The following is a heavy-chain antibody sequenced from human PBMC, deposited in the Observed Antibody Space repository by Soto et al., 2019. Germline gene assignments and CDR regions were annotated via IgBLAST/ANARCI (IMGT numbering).Heavy chain of an antibody. D-gene: IGHD3-3*01. J-gene: IGHJ4*02. CDR1: NFVFSVYS. CDR3: ARDKDQYDFCGGTLDS. V-gene: IGHV3-30-3*01. CDR2: ISYDGGNK. Sequence: QLVESGGGVVQPERSLKLSCTASNFVFSVYSLHCVRQAPGKGLEWVALISYDGGNKYYADSVKGRFTISRDNSKNTLYLQMNSLRREDTAVYYCARDKDQYDFCGGTLDSWGQGTLVTVSA.